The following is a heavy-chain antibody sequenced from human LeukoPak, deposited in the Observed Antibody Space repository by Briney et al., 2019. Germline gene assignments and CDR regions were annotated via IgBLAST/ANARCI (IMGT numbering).Heavy chain of an antibody. J-gene: IGHJ4*02. CDR3: VGSNSQGGD. Sequence: DSVKGRFTISRDNTKNSLYLQMSSLRDEDSAVYYCVGSNSQGGDWGQGTLVTVSS. D-gene: IGHD4-11*01. V-gene: IGHV3-21*06.